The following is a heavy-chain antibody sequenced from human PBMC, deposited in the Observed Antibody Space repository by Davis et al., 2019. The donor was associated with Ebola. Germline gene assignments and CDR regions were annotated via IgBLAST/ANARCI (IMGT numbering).Heavy chain of an antibody. V-gene: IGHV4-61*01. D-gene: IGHD6-13*01. J-gene: IGHJ5*02. Sequence: SQTLSLTCAVSGGFVSSGSYSWNWIRQPPGKGLEWIGYYYYTGNTYYNPSLKSRVTISIDTSKNQFSLKLSSVTAADTAVYYCARLYFSSSWYSNWFDPWGQGTLVTVSS. CDR1: GGFVSSGSYS. CDR2: YYYTGNT. CDR3: ARLYFSSSWYSNWFDP.